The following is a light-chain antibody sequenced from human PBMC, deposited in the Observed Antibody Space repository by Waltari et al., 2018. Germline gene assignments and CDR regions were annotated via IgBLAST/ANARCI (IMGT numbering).Light chain of an antibody. J-gene: IGKJ3*01. V-gene: IGKV4-1*01. Sequence: DIVMTQSPDSLAVSLGERATINCKSSQSVLYSSKNKNYLAWYQQKPGQPPKLLISWASSRESGVPDRFSGSGSGTDFTLTISSLQAEDVAVYYCQQYYSSPLFTF. CDR1: QSVLYSSKNKNY. CDR2: WAS. CDR3: QQYYSSPLFT.